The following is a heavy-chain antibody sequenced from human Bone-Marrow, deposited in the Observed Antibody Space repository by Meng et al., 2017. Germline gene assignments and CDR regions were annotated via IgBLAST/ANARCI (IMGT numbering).Heavy chain of an antibody. CDR3: ARDGGTMIVVSWFDP. J-gene: IGHJ5*02. D-gene: IGHD3-22*01. Sequence: PGMVSASETPSIPCTAPGGSISSYYWSWIRQPAGKGLELIGRIYTSGSTNYNPSLKSRVTMSVDTSKNQFSLKLSSVTAADTAVYYCARDGGTMIVVSWFDPWGQGTLVTVSS. V-gene: IGHV4-4*07. CDR2: IYTSGST. CDR1: GGSISSYY.